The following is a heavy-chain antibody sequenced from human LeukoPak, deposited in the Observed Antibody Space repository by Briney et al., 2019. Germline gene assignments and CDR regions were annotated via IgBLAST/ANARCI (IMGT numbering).Heavy chain of an antibody. Sequence: ASVKVSCKASGGTSSSYAISWVRQAPGQGLEWMGRIIPILGIANYAQKFQGRVTITADKSTSTAYMELSSLRSEDTAVYYCAEGYCTNGVCSHFDYWGQGTLVTVSS. V-gene: IGHV1-69*04. J-gene: IGHJ4*02. D-gene: IGHD2-8*01. CDR3: AEGYCTNGVCSHFDY. CDR2: IIPILGIA. CDR1: GGTSSSYA.